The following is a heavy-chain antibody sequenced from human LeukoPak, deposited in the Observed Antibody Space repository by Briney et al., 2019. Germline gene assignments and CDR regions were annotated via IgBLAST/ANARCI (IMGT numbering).Heavy chain of an antibody. V-gene: IGHV3-20*04. Sequence: GGSLRLSCAASGFTFDDYGMSWVRQAPGKGLEWVSGINWNGGSTGYADSVKGRFTISRDNAKNTLYLQMNSLRAEDTAVYYCAREAVAGTWDWFDPWGQGTLVTVSS. D-gene: IGHD6-19*01. CDR3: AREAVAGTWDWFDP. CDR2: INWNGGST. CDR1: GFTFDDYG. J-gene: IGHJ5*02.